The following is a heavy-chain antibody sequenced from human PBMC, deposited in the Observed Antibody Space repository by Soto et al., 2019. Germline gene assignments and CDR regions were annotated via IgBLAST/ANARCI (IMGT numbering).Heavy chain of an antibody. V-gene: IGHV3-23*01. Sequence: EVQVLESGGGLGQPGGSLRLSCAASGFTFRSYAMAWVRQAPGKGLEWVSSISGRGDRTYYADSVKGRFTISRDNSKNTLSLQMNRLRAEDTALYYCARGPYSDSSEWFDPWGQGTLVTVSS. CDR3: ARGPYSDSSEWFDP. J-gene: IGHJ5*02. CDR1: GFTFRSYA. D-gene: IGHD6-6*01. CDR2: ISGRGDRT.